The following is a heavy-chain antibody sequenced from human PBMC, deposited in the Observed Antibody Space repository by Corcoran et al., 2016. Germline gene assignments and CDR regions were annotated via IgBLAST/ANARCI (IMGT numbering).Heavy chain of an antibody. J-gene: IGHJ4*02. D-gene: IGHD3-10*01. Sequence: QVQLQQWGAGLLKPSETLSLTCAVYGGSFSGYYWSWIRQPPGKGLEWIGEINHSGSTNYNPSLKSRVTISVDTSKNQFSLKLSSVTAADTAVYYCARGLRGRAYGSGPHVDYWGQGTLVTVSS. CDR1: GGSFSGYY. CDR2: INHSGST. V-gene: IGHV4-34*01. CDR3: ARGLRGRAYGSGPHVDY.